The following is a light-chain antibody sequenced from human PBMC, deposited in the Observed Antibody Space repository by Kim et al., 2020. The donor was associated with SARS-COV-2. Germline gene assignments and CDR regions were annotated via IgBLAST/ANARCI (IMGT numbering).Light chain of an antibody. CDR3: QAWDSSTHVV. CDR2: QDN. J-gene: IGLJ2*01. CDR1: KLGDKY. Sequence: SYELTQPPSVSVSPGRTASITCPGDKLGDKYVCWYQQKPGQSPVLVIYQDNRRPSGIPERFSASNSGNTATLTIRGTQAMDEADYYCQAWDSSTHVVFGGGTQLTFL. V-gene: IGLV3-1*01.